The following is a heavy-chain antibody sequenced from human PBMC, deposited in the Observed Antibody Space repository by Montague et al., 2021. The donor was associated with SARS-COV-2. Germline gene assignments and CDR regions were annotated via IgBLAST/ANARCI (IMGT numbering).Heavy chain of an antibody. V-gene: IGHV4-59*01. D-gene: IGHD6-13*01. CDR3: ARGAGYSSSWYLAFDI. CDR2: IYYSGST. J-gene: IGHJ3*02. Sequence: SETLSLTCTVSGGSISNYYWSWIRQSPGKGLEWIGYIYYSGSTNYNPSLKSRVTISVDTSKNQFSLKLSSVTAADTAVYYCARGAGYSSSWYLAFDIWGQGTMVTVSS. CDR1: GGSISNYY.